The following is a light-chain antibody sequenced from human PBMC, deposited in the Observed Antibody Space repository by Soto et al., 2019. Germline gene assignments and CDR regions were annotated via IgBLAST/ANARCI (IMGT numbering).Light chain of an antibody. V-gene: IGKV1-6*01. CDR1: QGIRNE. CDR3: LQDYNYPWT. J-gene: IGKJ1*01. Sequence: AIQMTQSPSSLSASVGDRVTITCRASQGIRNELGWYQQKPGKAPKLLISAASSLQSGVPSRFRGSGSGTDFTLTISSLQPEDFATYYCLQDYNYPWTFGQGTKVEIK. CDR2: AAS.